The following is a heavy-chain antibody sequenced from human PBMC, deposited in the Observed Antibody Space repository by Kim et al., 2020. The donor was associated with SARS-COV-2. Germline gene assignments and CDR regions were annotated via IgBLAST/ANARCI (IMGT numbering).Heavy chain of an antibody. D-gene: IGHD6-13*01. Sequence: IYYADSVEGRFTISRDNAKNSVSLQMNSLRDEDTAMYYCASRGYYIDFWGQGTLVTVSS. CDR2: I. CDR3: ASRGYYIDF. V-gene: IGHV3-48*02. J-gene: IGHJ4*02.